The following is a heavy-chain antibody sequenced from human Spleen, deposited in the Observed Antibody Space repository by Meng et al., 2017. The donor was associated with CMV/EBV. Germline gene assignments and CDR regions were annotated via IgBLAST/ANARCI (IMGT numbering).Heavy chain of an antibody. D-gene: IGHD3-3*01. CDR2: IDYSGST. CDR1: GGSVSSGSYY. V-gene: IGHV4-61*01. CDR3: AYYDFWSGYPAY. J-gene: IGHJ4*02. Sequence: SETLSLTCTVSGGSVSSGSYYWSWIRQPPGKGLEWIGYIDYSGSTNYNPSLKSRVTISVDTSKNQFSLKLSSVTAADTAVYYCAYYDFWSGYPAYWSQGTLVTVSS.